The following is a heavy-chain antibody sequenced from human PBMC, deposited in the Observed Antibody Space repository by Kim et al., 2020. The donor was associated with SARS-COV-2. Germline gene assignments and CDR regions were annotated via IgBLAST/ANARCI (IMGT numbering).Heavy chain of an antibody. J-gene: IGHJ2*01. CDR3: ARAGTYCGGDCYPWGLNWYFDL. D-gene: IGHD2-21*02. V-gene: IGHV4-59*13. CDR2: IYYSGST. CDR1: GGSISSYY. Sequence: SETLSLTCTVSGGSISSYYWSWIRQPPGKGLEWIGYIYYSGSTNYNPSLKSRVTISVDTSKNQFSLKLSSVTAADTAVDYCARAGTYCGGDCYPWGLNWYFDLWGRGTLVTVSS.